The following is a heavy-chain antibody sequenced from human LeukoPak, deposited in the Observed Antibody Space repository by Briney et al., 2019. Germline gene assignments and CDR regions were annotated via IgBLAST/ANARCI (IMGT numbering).Heavy chain of an antibody. CDR1: GFTFSSYA. CDR2: ISGSGGNS. J-gene: IGHJ4*02. D-gene: IGHD2-21*02. V-gene: IGHV3-23*01. Sequence: TGGSLRLSCAASGFTFSSYAMSWVRQAPGKGLEWVSAISGSGGNSYYADSVKGRFTISRDNSKNTLYLQMNSLRAEDTAAYYCAKDLYCGRDCWLFDYWGQGTLVTVSS. CDR3: AKDLYCGRDCWLFDY.